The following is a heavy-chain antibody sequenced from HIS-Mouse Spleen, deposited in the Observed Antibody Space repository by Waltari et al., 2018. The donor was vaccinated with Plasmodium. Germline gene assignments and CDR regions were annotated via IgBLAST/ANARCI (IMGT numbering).Heavy chain of an antibody. Sequence: QVQLQQWGAGLLKPSETLSLTCAVYGGSFSGYYWSWIRQPPGKGMEWFGEINHSGSTNYNPSLKSRVTISVDTSKNQFSLKLSSVTAADTAVYYCARVTSSGVYWYFDLWGRGTLVTVSS. D-gene: IGHD3-3*01. CDR3: ARVTSSGVYWYFDL. CDR1: GGSFSGYY. V-gene: IGHV4-34*01. J-gene: IGHJ2*01. CDR2: INHSGST.